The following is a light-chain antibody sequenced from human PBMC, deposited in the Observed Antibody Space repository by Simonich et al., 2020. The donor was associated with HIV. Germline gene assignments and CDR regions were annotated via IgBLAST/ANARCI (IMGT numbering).Light chain of an antibody. V-gene: IGKV2-28*01. J-gene: IGKJ4*01. CDR2: LSS. CDR1: QILLHSNVNNY. Sequence: DIVMTQSPLSLPVTPGDPASISCRSSQILLHSNVNNYLDWYLQQPWQSPQLLIYLSSNRDSGVPDRFSGSGSGTDFTLKISRVEAEDVGVYYCMQALQTPLTFGGGTKVVIK. CDR3: MQALQTPLT.